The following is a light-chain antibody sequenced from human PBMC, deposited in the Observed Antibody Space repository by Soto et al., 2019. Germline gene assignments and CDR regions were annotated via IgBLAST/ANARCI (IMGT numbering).Light chain of an antibody. V-gene: IGKV1-39*01. J-gene: IGKJ4*01. Sequence: DIQMTQSPSSLSASVGDRVTITCRASQSIRTYLNWYQQKPGKAPKLLISAASSLQSGVPSRYSGSGSGTYFSLTINSLQPEDGATYDCHQSYTPPFTFGGGTMGEIK. CDR1: QSIRTY. CDR3: HQSYTPPFT. CDR2: AAS.